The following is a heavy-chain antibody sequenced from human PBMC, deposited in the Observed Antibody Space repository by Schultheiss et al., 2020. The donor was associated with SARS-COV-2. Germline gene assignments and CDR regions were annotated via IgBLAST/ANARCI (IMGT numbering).Heavy chain of an antibody. CDR3: AKDPSVTMNYYGMDV. V-gene: IGHV4-34*01. CDR1: GGSFSGYY. D-gene: IGHD3-3*01. Sequence: GSLRLSCAVYGGSFSGYYWGWIRQPPGKGLEWIGSIYYSGSTYYNPSLKSRVTISVDTSKNQFSLKLSSVTAADTAVYYCAKDPSVTMNYYGMDVWGQGTTVTVSS. J-gene: IGHJ6*02. CDR2: IYYSGST.